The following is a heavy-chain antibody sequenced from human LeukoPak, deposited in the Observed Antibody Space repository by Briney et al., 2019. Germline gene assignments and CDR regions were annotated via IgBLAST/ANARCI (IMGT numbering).Heavy chain of an antibody. CDR1: GGSISSGDYY. D-gene: IGHD1-20*01. V-gene: IGHV4-30-4*08. CDR2: IYYSGST. J-gene: IGHJ6*03. Sequence: SQTLSLTCTVSGGSISSGDYYWSWIRQPPGKGLEWIGYIYYSGSTYYNPSLKSRVTISVDTSKNQFSLKLSSVTAADTAVYYCARDHNWNDPYYYYMDVWGKGTKVTVSS. CDR3: ARDHNWNDPYYYYMDV.